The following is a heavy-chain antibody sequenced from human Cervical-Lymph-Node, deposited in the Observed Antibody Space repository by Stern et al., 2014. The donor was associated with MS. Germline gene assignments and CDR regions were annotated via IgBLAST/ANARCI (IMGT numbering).Heavy chain of an antibody. CDR2: IIAYKGTT. Sequence: QVQLVQSGAEVKKPGASVKVSCKASGYTFTSYGISWVRQAPGQGLEWMGCIIAYKGTTNSALNLQGRVTMTTDTSTSTAYMELSSLRSDDTAVYYCARGLLGSENAFDIWGQGTMVTVSS. CDR1: GYTFTSYG. V-gene: IGHV1-18*01. D-gene: IGHD2-15*01. CDR3: ARGLLGSENAFDI. J-gene: IGHJ3*02.